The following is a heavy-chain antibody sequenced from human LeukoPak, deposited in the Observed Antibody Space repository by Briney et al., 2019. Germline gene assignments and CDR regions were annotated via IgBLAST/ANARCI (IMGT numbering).Heavy chain of an antibody. CDR3: ARLRYYNDSSVGLDI. V-gene: IGHV3-7*01. J-gene: IGHJ3*02. CDR2: INADGSEQ. Sequence: PGGSLRLSCAASGLIFSSYWMSWVRQAPGKGLEWGDNINADGSEQYYVDSVKGRFTISRDNAKNSLYLQMNSLRAEDTAAYYCARLRYYNDSSVGLDICAQGTMVTVSS. CDR1: GLIFSSYW. D-gene: IGHD3-22*01.